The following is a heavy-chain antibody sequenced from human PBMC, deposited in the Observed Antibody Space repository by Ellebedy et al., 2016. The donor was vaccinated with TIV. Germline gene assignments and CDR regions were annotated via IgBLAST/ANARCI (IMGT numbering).Heavy chain of an antibody. Sequence: GESLKISCAASGFTFSNAWMTWVRQAPGKGLEWVGRLKSKTDGGTTDYAAPVKGRFTISRDDSKNTLYLQMNSLKTEDTAVYYCTTLGRFWGQGTLVTVSS. V-gene: IGHV3-15*01. CDR1: GFTFSNAW. D-gene: IGHD3/OR15-3a*01. J-gene: IGHJ4*02. CDR3: TTLGRF. CDR2: LKSKTDGGTT.